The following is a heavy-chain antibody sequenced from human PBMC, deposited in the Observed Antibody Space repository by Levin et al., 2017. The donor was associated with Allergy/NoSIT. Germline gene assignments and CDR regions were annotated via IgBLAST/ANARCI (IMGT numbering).Heavy chain of an antibody. J-gene: IGHJ3*02. CDR3: ARVSITGLDAFDI. CDR2: INSDGSST. CDR1: GFTFSSYW. V-gene: IGHV3-74*01. D-gene: IGHD1-20*01. Sequence: PGGSLRLSCAASGFTFSSYWMHWVRQAPGKGLVWVSRINSDGSSTSYADSVKGRFTISRDNAKNTLYLQMNSLRAEDTAVYYCARVSITGLDAFDIWGQGTMVTVSS.